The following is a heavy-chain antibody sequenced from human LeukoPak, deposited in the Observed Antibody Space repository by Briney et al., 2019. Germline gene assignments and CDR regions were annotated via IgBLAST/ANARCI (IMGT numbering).Heavy chain of an antibody. CDR3: ARVGADRVTDDAFDI. D-gene: IGHD3-10*01. CDR2: MNPKTGNT. Sequence: ASVKVSCKASGYTFTNFDINWVRQATGQGLEWMGWMNPKTGNTGSAQKFQGRVTITGNTSISTAYMELSSLRSEDTAVYYCARVGADRVTDDAFDIWGQGTMVTVSS. V-gene: IGHV1-8*01. CDR1: GYTFTNFD. J-gene: IGHJ3*02.